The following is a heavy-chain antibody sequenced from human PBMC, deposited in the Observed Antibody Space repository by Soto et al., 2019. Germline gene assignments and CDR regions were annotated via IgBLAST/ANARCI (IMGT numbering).Heavy chain of an antibody. J-gene: IGHJ5*02. D-gene: IGHD1-7*01. CDR1: GGSISSSSYY. Sequence: QLQLQESGPGLVKPSETLSLTCTVSGGSISSSSYYWGWIRQPPGKGLEWIGSINYSGSTYYNPSLKSRITISIYTAKNQFSLNLLSVTAANTAVYYCARQGWLGTSPENWFEPWGQGTLVTVSS. CDR3: ARQGWLGTSPENWFEP. CDR2: INYSGST. V-gene: IGHV4-39*01.